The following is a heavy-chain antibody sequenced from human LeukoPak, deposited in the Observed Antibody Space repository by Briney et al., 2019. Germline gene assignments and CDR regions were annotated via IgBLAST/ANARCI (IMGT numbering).Heavy chain of an antibody. Sequence: PGGSLRLSCAASGFTFSSYAMSWVRQAPGKGLEWVSAISGSGGSTYYADSVKGRFTISRDNSKNTLYLQMNSLRAEDTAVYYCARERSSSSWYSNWFDPWGQGTLVTVSS. CDR1: GFTFSSYA. CDR3: ARERSSSSWYSNWFDP. J-gene: IGHJ5*02. D-gene: IGHD6-13*01. CDR2: ISGSGGST. V-gene: IGHV3-23*01.